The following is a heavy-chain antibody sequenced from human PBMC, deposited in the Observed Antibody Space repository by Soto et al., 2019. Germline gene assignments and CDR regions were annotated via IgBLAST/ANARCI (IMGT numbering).Heavy chain of an antibody. V-gene: IGHV3-33*03. CDR2: IWYDGNKK. CDR3: VVDTSGLLDY. D-gene: IGHD3-22*01. CDR1: GFTFSSNG. J-gene: IGHJ4*02. Sequence: PGESLKISCAASGFTFSSNGMHWVRQAPGKGLEWVAVIWYDGNKKYYGDSVRGRFTISRDNSKNTLYLEMNSLRAEDTAVYYCVVDTSGLLDYWGQGTRVTVSS.